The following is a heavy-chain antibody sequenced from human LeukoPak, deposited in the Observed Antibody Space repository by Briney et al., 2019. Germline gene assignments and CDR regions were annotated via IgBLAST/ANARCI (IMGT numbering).Heavy chain of an antibody. CDR3: AKILYGSGYFLLDS. D-gene: IGHD3-3*01. CDR1: GFTFSNYW. CDR2: ISSDGST. Sequence: GGSLRLSCAASGFTFSNYWMTWVRQAPGKGLEWVSAISSDGSTYYADSVKGRFTVSRDNSKNTLYLQMNSLRAEDTAIYYCAKILYGSGYFLLDSWGQGTLVTVSS. V-gene: IGHV3-23*01. J-gene: IGHJ4*02.